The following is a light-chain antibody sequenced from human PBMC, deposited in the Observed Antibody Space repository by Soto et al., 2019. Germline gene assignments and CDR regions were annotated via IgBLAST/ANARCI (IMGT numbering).Light chain of an antibody. CDR3: QQFGRSPPSWT. CDR2: GAS. J-gene: IGKJ1*01. CDR1: QSVSSNY. Sequence: ESVLTQSPGTLSLSPGERATLSCRASQSVSSNYLAWYQQKPGQAPRLLIYGASSRATGTPDRFSGSGSGTDFTLTISRLEPEDFAVDYCQQFGRSPPSWTFGQGTKVEIK. V-gene: IGKV3-20*01.